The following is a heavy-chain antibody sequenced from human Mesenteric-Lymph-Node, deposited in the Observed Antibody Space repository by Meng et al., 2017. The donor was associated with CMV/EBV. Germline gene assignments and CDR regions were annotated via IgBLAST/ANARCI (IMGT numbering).Heavy chain of an antibody. V-gene: IGHV4-59*01. Sequence: SETLSLTCRVSGGSMNNYYWTWIRQPPGKGLEWIGYMYHTGRTYYNPSLKSRVTISLDTSNNEITLRLSSVTAADTAVYYCARVGSTYYNYYYGMDVWGQGTTVTVSS. CDR2: MYHTGRT. CDR3: ARVGSTYYNYYYGMDV. CDR1: GGSMNNYY. J-gene: IGHJ6*02. D-gene: IGHD2-2*01.